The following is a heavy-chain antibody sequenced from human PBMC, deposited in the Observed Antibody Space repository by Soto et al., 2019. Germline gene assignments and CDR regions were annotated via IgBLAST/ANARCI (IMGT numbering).Heavy chain of an antibody. CDR2: TYYRSKWXY. D-gene: IGHD2-15*01. CDR3: ARGXXXXXRIFDY. Sequence: SQTLSLTCAITGDSVSSNSAGWSWVRQSPSRGLEWLGRTYYRSKWXYXYAVSVRGRITINPDTSKNQYSLQLNSVTPEXTAVYFCARGXXXXXRIFDYXXXGTLVTVSS. V-gene: IGHV6-1*01. J-gene: IGHJ4*01. CDR1: GDSVSSNSAG.